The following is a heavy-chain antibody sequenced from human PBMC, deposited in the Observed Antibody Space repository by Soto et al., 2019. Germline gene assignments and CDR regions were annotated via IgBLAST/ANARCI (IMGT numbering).Heavy chain of an antibody. CDR2: IYYAGST. CDR1: GGSFSPNY. Sequence: QLQLQESGPGLVKPSETLSITCTVSGGSFSPNYWSWIRQPPGKGLEWVGYIYYAGSTSYNPSLKSRVTFSLDTSKSQLSRSLSSVTAADTAVYYCARLGAFYQSLDPWGPGTLVTVSS. CDR3: ARLGAFYQSLDP. V-gene: IGHV4-59*08. J-gene: IGHJ5*02. D-gene: IGHD3-3*02.